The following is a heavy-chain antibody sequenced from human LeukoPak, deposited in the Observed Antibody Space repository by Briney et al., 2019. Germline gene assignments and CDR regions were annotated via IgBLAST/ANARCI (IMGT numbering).Heavy chain of an antibody. J-gene: IGHJ4*02. CDR2: MKEDGSQI. D-gene: IGHD6-19*01. Sequence: PGGSLRLSCAGTGFTFSNYWMNWVRQAPGKGLEGVDNMKEDGSQIYYVDSVKGRFTISRDNAKNSVYLQMNNLRAEDTAVYYCAGSSGWLFDYWGQGTLVAVSS. V-gene: IGHV3-7*01. CDR3: AGSSGWLFDY. CDR1: GFTFSNYW.